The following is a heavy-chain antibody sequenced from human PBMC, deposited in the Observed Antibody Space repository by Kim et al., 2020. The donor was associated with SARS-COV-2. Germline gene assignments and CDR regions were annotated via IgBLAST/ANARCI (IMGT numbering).Heavy chain of an antibody. D-gene: IGHD5-12*01. V-gene: IGHV3-7*01. J-gene: IGHJ6*02. CDR3: AREGDGYNFPYYYGMDV. CDR2: IKQDGSEK. Sequence: GGSLILSCAASGFTFSSYWMSWVRQAPGKVLEWVANIKQDGSEKYYVDSVKGRFTISRDNAKNSLYLQMNSLRAEDTAVYYCAREGDGYNFPYYYGMDVWGQGTTVTVSS. CDR1: GFTFSSYW.